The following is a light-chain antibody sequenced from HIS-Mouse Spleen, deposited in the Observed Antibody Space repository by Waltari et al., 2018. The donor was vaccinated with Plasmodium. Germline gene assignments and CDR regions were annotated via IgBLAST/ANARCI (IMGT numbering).Light chain of an antibody. J-gene: IGLJ2*01. CDR1: NLGANY. V-gene: IGLV3-1*01. CDR2: QDS. CDR3: QAWDSSTVV. Sequence: YELTQPPSVSVSPGQTASITCSGGNLGANYAGWYQQKPGQSPVLVIYQDSKRPSGIPERFSGSNAGNTATLTISGTQAMDEADYYCQAWDSSTVVFGGGTKLTVL.